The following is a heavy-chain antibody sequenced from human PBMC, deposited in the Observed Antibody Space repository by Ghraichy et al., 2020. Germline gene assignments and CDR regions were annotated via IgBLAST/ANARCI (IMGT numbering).Heavy chain of an antibody. D-gene: IGHD4-23*01. V-gene: IGHV3-7*03. Sequence: GGSLRLSCAASGFTFSSYWMSWVRQAPGKGLEWVANIKQDGSEKYYVDSVKGRFTISRDNAKNSLYLQMNSLRAEDTAVYYCARDRDGGNGGLSHEYFQHWGQGTLVTVSS. CDR2: IKQDGSEK. J-gene: IGHJ1*01. CDR1: GFTFSSYW. CDR3: ARDRDGGNGGLSHEYFQH.